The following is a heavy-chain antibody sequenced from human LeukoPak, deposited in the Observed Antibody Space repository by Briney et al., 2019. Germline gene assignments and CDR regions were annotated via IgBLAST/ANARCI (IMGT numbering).Heavy chain of an antibody. CDR3: ARGPPARGYDFWSGYFSDDAFDI. CDR1: GFTFSDYY. D-gene: IGHD3-3*01. J-gene: IGHJ3*02. CDR2: ISSSGSTI. Sequence: GGSLRLSCAASGFTFSDYYMSWIRQAPGKGLEWVSYISSSGSTIYYADSVKGRFTISRDNAKNSLYLQMNSLRAEDTAVYYCARGPPARGYDFWSGYFSDDAFDIWGQGTMVTVSS. V-gene: IGHV3-11*01.